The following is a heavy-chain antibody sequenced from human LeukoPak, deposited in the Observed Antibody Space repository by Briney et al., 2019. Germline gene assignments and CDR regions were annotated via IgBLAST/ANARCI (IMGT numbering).Heavy chain of an antibody. CDR2: ISAYNGNT. CDR3: ARDCSGTSCYLNY. Sequence: GASVKVSCKASGYIFTNYGISWGRQAPGQGLEWRGWISAYNGNTNYAQKFQGRVTMTTDTSTSTDYMELRSLRSDDTAVYYCARDCSGTSCYLNYWGQGTLVTVSS. V-gene: IGHV1-18*01. CDR1: GYIFTNYG. D-gene: IGHD2-2*01. J-gene: IGHJ4*02.